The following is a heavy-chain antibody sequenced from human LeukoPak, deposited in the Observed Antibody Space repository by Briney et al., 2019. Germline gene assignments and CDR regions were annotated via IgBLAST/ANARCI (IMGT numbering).Heavy chain of an antibody. CDR1: GFTFSSYA. D-gene: IGHD6-19*01. CDR3: AKFRSASYRYSSGVSDY. Sequence: GGSLRLSCAASGFTFSSYAMSWVRQAPGKGLEWVSAISGSGGSAYYADSVKGRFTISRDNSKNTLYLQMNSLRAEDTAVYYCAKFRSASYRYSSGVSDYWGQGTLVTVSS. V-gene: IGHV3-23*01. J-gene: IGHJ4*02. CDR2: ISGSGGSA.